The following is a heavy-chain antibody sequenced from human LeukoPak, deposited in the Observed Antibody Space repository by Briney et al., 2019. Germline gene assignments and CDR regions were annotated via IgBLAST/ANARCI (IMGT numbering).Heavy chain of an antibody. Sequence: PSETLSLTCAVYGGSFSGYYWSWVRQPPGKGLEWIGEINHSGSTNYNPSLKSRVTISVDTSKNQFSLKLSSVTAADTAVYYCARRYSGYGWNNWFDPWGQGTLVTVSS. D-gene: IGHD5-12*01. J-gene: IGHJ5*02. V-gene: IGHV4-34*01. CDR3: ARRYSGYGWNNWFDP. CDR2: INHSGST. CDR1: GGSFSGYY.